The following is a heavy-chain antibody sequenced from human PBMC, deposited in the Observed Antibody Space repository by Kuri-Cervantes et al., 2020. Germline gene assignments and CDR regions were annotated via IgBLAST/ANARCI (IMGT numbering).Heavy chain of an antibody. J-gene: IGHJ1*01. Sequence: GESLKISCAASGFTFSAYWMSWVRQGPGKGLEWVANIKPDGSEKYYVDSVKGRFTITRDNDKNSVYLQMNNLRAEDTAVYYCARDRVGTKYFQHWGQGTLVTVSS. CDR1: GFTFSAYW. CDR3: ARDRVGTKYFQH. V-gene: IGHV3-7*01. D-gene: IGHD1-26*01. CDR2: IKPDGSEK.